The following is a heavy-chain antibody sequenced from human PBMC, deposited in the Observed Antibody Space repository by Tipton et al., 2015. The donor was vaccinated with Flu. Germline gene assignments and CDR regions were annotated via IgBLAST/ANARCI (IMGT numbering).Heavy chain of an antibody. Sequence: AVSGFTFSSFAITWVRQAPGKGLEWVSTITKSGDTSFYADSVKGRFTISRDNSKSTLSLQMDSLRAEDTALYYCAKLSGREGWSLDYWGQGTLVTVSS. CDR3: AKLSGREGWSLDY. V-gene: IGHV3-23*01. J-gene: IGHJ4*02. CDR2: ITKSGDTS. CDR1: GFTFSSFA. D-gene: IGHD2-15*01.